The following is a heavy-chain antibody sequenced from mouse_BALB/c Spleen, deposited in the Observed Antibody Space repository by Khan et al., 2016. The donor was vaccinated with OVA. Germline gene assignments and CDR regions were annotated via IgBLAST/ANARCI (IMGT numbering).Heavy chain of an antibody. CDR1: GYTFTSYT. J-gene: IGHJ3*01. CDR3: GRNGAYHRNDGWIGY. D-gene: IGHD2-14*01. CDR2: INPGNGYT. Sequence: QVQLKQSGAELARPGASVKMSCKASGYTFTSYTIHWIKPRPGQGLEWIGYINPGNGYTNYNQNFKDKATLTTDKSSTTAYLQLSSLTSDDSAVYYCGRNGAYHRNDGWIGYWGQGTLVTVSA. V-gene: IGHV1-4*01.